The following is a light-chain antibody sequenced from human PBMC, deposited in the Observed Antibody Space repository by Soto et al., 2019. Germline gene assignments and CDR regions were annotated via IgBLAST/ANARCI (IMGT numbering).Light chain of an antibody. V-gene: IGKV1-9*01. J-gene: IGKJ2*01. CDR3: QQLNTYPPSYT. CDR1: QGIYSY. CDR2: AAS. Sequence: DIQLTQSPSFLSASVGDRVTITCRASQGIYSYSAWYQQKPGKAPKLLIYAASTLQSGVPSRFSGSRSGTEFTLTISSLQPEDFATYFCQQLNTYPPSYTFGQGTKLEIK.